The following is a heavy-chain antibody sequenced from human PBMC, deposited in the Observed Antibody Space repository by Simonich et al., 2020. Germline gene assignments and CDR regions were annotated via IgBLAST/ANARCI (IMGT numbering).Heavy chain of an antibody. Sequence: QVQLQESGPGLVKPSETLSLTCTVSGGSNSSYYWSWLRQPPGKGQEWIGYIYYSGSTNYTPSLKSRVTISVDTSKNQFSLKLSSVTAADTAVYYCARGGLYFDYWGQGTLVTVSS. CDR1: GGSNSSYY. V-gene: IGHV4-59*01. CDR2: IYYSGST. D-gene: IGHD2-15*01. J-gene: IGHJ4*02. CDR3: ARGGLYFDY.